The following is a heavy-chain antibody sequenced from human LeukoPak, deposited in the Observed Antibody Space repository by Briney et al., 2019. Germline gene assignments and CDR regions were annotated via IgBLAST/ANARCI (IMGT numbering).Heavy chain of an antibody. CDR3: AGGVLPYYFDY. CDR2: IYSAGTT. CDR1: GFAVNSNY. Sequence: GGSLRLSCAASGFAVNSNYMSWVRQAPGKGLEWVSVIYSAGTTFYADSVKGRLSISRDNSKNTLYLHMDSLRAEDTAVYYCAGGVLPYYFDYWGQGTLVTVSS. V-gene: IGHV3-66*01. J-gene: IGHJ4*02. D-gene: IGHD3-3*01.